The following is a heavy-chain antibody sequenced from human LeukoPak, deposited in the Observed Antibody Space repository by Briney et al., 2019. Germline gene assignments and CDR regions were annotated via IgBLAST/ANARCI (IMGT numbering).Heavy chain of an antibody. Sequence: ASVKFSCKASGGTFSSYAISWVRQAPGQGLEWIGRIIPILGIANYAQKFQGRVTITADKSTSTAYMELSSLRSEDTAVYYCARRDCSGGSCYAGWFDPWGQGTLVTVSS. CDR3: ARRDCSGGSCYAGWFDP. CDR2: IIPILGIA. J-gene: IGHJ5*02. D-gene: IGHD2-15*01. V-gene: IGHV1-69*04. CDR1: GGTFSSYA.